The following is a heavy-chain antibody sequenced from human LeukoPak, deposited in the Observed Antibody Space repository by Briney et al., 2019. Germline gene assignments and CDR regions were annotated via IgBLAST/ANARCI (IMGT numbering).Heavy chain of an antibody. CDR2: ISGSGGSA. D-gene: IGHD6-6*01. CDR3: AKDLGQLVLTY. Sequence: GGSLRLSCAASGFTFSSYAMSWVRQAPGKGLEWVSAISGSGGSAYYADSVKGRFTISRDNSKNTLYLQMNSLRAEDTAVYYCAKDLGQLVLTYWGQGTLVTVSS. J-gene: IGHJ4*02. CDR1: GFTFSSYA. V-gene: IGHV3-23*01.